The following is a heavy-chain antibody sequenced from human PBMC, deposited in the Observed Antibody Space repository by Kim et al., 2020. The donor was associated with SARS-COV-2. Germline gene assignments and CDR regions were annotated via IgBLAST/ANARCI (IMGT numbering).Heavy chain of an antibody. Sequence: SVKGRFTITRDTAKNSLYQQMNSLRAEYTAVYYCARAQSLSGYYYGMDVWGQGTTVTVSS. J-gene: IGHJ6*02. CDR3: ARAQSLSGYYYGMDV. D-gene: IGHD3-10*01. V-gene: IGHV3-11*06.